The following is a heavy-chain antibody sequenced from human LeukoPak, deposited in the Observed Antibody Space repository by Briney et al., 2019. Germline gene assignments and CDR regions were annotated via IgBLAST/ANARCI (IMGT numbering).Heavy chain of an antibody. V-gene: IGHV1-46*01. CDR2: INPSGTGT. CDR3: AREPPGTTGTTCWFDP. Sequence: ASVKVSCKASGYTFTSYYMHWVRQAPGQGLEWMGVINPSGTGTSYAQKFQGRITMSRDTSTSTVYMELSRLRSDDTAVYYCAREPPGTTGTTCWFDPWGQGTLVTVSS. D-gene: IGHD1-1*01. CDR1: GYTFTSYY. J-gene: IGHJ5*02.